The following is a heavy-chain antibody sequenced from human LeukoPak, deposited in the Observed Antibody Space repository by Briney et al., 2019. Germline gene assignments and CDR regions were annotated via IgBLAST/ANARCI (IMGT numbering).Heavy chain of an antibody. D-gene: IGHD3-10*01. CDR2: INHSGST. CDR3: ARPGDYYGSGSYVY. J-gene: IGHJ4*02. Sequence: PSETLSLTCAVYGGSFSGYYWSWIRQPPGKGLEWIGEINHSGSTNYNPSLKSRVTISVDTSKNQFPLKLSSVTAADTAVYYCARPGDYYGSGSYVYWGQGTLVTVSS. V-gene: IGHV4-34*01. CDR1: GGSFSGYY.